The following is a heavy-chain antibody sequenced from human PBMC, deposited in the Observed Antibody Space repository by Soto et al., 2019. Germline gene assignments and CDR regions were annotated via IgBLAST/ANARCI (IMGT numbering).Heavy chain of an antibody. CDR1: GYSFSNFG. CDR2: ISAYKGNT. Sequence: VKVSCKASGYSFSNFGFTWVRQAPGQGLEWMGWISAYKGNTDLAQKFQGRVTMTTDTSTSTAYMELWYLTSDDTAVYYCSRAGAYGSFYFFDYWGQGTLVTVSS. V-gene: IGHV1-18*01. D-gene: IGHD3-10*01. CDR3: SRAGAYGSFYFFDY. J-gene: IGHJ4*02.